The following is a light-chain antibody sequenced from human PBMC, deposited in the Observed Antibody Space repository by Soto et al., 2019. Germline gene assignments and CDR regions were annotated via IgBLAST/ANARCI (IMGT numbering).Light chain of an antibody. CDR1: QSVSNY. CDR3: QQRFNWPWT. V-gene: IGKV3-11*01. CDR2: DAS. Sequence: ETVLTQSPATLPLSPGERATLSCRASQSVSNYLAWYQQKPGQVPRLLIYDASTRATGIPARFSGSGFGTDFSLTISSLEPEDFAIYYCQQRFNWPWTFGQGTKVEIQ. J-gene: IGKJ1*01.